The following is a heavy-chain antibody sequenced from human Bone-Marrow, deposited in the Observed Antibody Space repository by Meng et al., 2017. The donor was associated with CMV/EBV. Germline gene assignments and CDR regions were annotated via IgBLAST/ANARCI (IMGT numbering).Heavy chain of an antibody. CDR1: GFTCSNAW. V-gene: IGHV3-15*01. J-gene: IGHJ6*02. CDR2: ITSKTDGVTT. CDR3: TTDRVVGAHYYYYYGMDV. D-gene: IGHD1-26*01. Sequence: GESLKISCAASGFTCSNAWMSWVREAAGKGLEWVGRITSKTDGVTTDYAAPVNGRFTISIDDSKNTLYLQMNSLKTEDTAVYYCTTDRVVGAHYYYYYGMDVWGQGTTVTVSS.